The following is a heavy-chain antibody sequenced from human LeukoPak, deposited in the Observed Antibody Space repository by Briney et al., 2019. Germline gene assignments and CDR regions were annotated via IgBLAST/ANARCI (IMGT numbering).Heavy chain of an antibody. CDR1: GFTFSSYG. CDR3: ARGSGITMVRGVYFDY. D-gene: IGHD3-10*01. V-gene: IGHV3-33*01. CDR2: IWYDGSNK. Sequence: PGGSLRLSCAASGFTFSSYGIHWVRQAPGKGLEWVAVIWYDGSNKYYADSVKGRFTISRDNSKNTLYLQMNSLRAEDTAVYYCARGSGITMVRGVYFDYWGQGTLVTVSS. J-gene: IGHJ4*02.